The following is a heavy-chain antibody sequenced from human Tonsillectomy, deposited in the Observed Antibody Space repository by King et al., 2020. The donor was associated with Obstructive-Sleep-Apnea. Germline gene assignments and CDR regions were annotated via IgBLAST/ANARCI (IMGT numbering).Heavy chain of an antibody. Sequence: QLVQSGSELKKPGASVKVSCKASGYTFSTYAMHWVRQAPGQGFEWMGWINTNTGNPTYAQGFTGRFVFSLDTSVSTTYLQITSLKAEDTAVYYCARVNAPALTGVVPFDFWGQGTLVTVSS. CDR1: GYTFSTYA. D-gene: IGHD2-21*01. V-gene: IGHV7-4-1*02. CDR2: INTNTGNP. J-gene: IGHJ3*01. CDR3: ARVNAPALTGVVPFDF.